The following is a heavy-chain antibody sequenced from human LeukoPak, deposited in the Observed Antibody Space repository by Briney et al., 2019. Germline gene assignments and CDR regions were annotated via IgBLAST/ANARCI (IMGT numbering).Heavy chain of an antibody. Sequence: GASVKVSCEASGYTFTDHTIHWVRQAPGQGLEWLGWINPNIGTTNYAKRFQGRLTVTRDTSINTAFMELSSLNPVDTAVFYCARRYDSRGPVTFDFWGRGTLVTVSS. V-gene: IGHV1-2*02. D-gene: IGHD3-22*01. CDR2: INPNIGTT. J-gene: IGHJ3*01. CDR1: GYTFTDHT. CDR3: ARRYDSRGPVTFDF.